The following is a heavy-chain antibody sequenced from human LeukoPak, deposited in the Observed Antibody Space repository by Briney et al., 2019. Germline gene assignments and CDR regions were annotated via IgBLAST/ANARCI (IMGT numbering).Heavy chain of an antibody. CDR1: GFTFSSYA. CDR3: AKDPPDYYDFWSGYYEPY. Sequence: PGGSLRLSCAASGFTFSSYAMSWVRQAPGKGLEWVSAISGSGGSTYYADSVKGRFTISRDNSKNTLYLQMNSLRAEDTAVYYCAKDPPDYYDFWSGYYEPYWGQGTLVTVSS. CDR2: ISGSGGST. J-gene: IGHJ4*02. V-gene: IGHV3-23*01. D-gene: IGHD3-3*01.